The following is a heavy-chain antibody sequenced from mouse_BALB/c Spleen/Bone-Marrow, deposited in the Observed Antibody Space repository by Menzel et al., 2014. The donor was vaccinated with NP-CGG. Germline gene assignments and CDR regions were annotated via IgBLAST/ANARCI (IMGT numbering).Heavy chain of an antibody. CDR2: INSNGGRT. D-gene: IGHD1-2*01. Sequence: EVKLVESGGGLVQPGGSLKLSRAASGFTFSSYGMSWVRQTPDKRLELVATINSNGGRTYYPDSVKGRVTISRDNAKNTLYLQMSSLKSEDTAMYYCARDSLLRSLYAMDYWGQGTSVTVSS. V-gene: IGHV5-6-3*01. J-gene: IGHJ4*01. CDR1: GFTFSSYG. CDR3: ARDSLLRSLYAMDY.